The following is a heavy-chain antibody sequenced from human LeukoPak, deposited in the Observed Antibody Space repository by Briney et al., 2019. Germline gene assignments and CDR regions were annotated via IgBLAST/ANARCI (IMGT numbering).Heavy chain of an antibody. CDR1: GGSISSYY. Sequence: PSETLSLTCTVSGGSISSYYWSWIRQPPGKGLEWIGYIYYSGSTNYNPSLKSRVTISVDTSKNQFSLKLSSVIAADTAVYFCARLWGPTEFGIFGVSGDNWFDPWGQGTLVTVSS. CDR3: ARLWGPTEFGIFGVSGDNWFDP. V-gene: IGHV4-59*08. CDR2: IYYSGST. J-gene: IGHJ5*02. D-gene: IGHD3-10*01.